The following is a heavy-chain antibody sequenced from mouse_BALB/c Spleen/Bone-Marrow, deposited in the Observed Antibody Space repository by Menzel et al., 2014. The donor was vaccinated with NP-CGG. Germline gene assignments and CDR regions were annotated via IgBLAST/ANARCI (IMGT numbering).Heavy chain of an antibody. CDR3: ARAASLDY. CDR2: IYPGSGNT. CDR1: GYTFTDYY. Sequence: VQVVESGAELARPGASVKLSCKASGYTFTDYYVSWVKRRTGQGLEWIGEIYPGSGNTYYNEKFKGKATLTADRSSSTAYMQLSGLTSEDSAVYFCARAASLDYWGQGTSVTVSS. V-gene: IGHV1-77*01. J-gene: IGHJ4*01.